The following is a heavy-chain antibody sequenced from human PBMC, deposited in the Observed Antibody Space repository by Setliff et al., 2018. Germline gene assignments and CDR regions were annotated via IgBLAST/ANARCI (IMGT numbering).Heavy chain of an antibody. CDR3: ARERMYYNFWSGYSDY. D-gene: IGHD3-3*01. J-gene: IGHJ4*02. CDR1: GGSISSSNW. Sequence: SETLSLTCAVSGGSISSSNWWSWVRQPPGKGLEWIGEIYHSGSTNYNPSLKSRVTISVDKSKNQFSLMLNSVTAADTAVYYCARERMYYNFWSGYSDYWGQGTLVTVSS. V-gene: IGHV4-4*02. CDR2: IYHSGST.